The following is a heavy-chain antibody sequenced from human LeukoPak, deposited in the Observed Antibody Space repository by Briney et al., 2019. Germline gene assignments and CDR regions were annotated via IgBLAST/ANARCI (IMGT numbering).Heavy chain of an antibody. V-gene: IGHV4-39*01. J-gene: IGHJ4*02. CDR1: GGSISSSSYY. Sequence: SETLSLTCTVSGGSISSSSYYWGWIRQPPGKGLEWIGSIYYSGSTYYNPSLKSRVTISVDTSKNQFSLKLSSVTAADTAVYYCARHGGYGDSVWGQGTLVTVSS. CDR2: IYYSGST. CDR3: ARHGGYGDSV. D-gene: IGHD4-17*01.